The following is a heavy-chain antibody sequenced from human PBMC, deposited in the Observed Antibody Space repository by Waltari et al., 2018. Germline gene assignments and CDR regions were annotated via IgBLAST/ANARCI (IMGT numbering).Heavy chain of an antibody. D-gene: IGHD6-19*01. CDR2: MSSSSSYI. CDR3: ARDADSSGWYVDY. Sequence: EVQLVESGGGLVKPGGSLRLACAASGFTFSSYSMNWVRQAPGKGLEWVSSMSSSSSYIYYADSVKGRFTISRDNAKNSLYLQMNSLRAEDTAVYYCARDADSSGWYVDYWGQGTLVTVSS. CDR1: GFTFSSYS. V-gene: IGHV3-21*01. J-gene: IGHJ4*02.